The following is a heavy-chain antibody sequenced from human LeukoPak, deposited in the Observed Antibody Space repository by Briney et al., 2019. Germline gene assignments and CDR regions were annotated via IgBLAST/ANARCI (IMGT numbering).Heavy chain of an antibody. Sequence: GGSLRLSCAASGFTFSSYSMNWVRQAPGKGLEWVSSISSSSYIYYADSVKGRFTISRDNAKNSLYLQMNSLRAEDTAVYYCARAPNPHYDSSGYYAYFDYWGQGTLVTVSS. CDR3: ARAPNPHYDSSGYYAYFDY. CDR1: GFTFSSYS. J-gene: IGHJ4*02. CDR2: ISSSSYI. D-gene: IGHD3-22*01. V-gene: IGHV3-21*01.